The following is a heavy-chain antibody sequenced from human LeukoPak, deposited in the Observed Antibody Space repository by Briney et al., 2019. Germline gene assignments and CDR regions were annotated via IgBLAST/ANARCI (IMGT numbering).Heavy chain of an antibody. V-gene: IGHV3-15*05. CDR3: ATGVSCLDV. Sequence: GRSLRLSCAASGFTFSSYAMHWVRQAPGKGLEWVGRIKSKSDGGTRDYAAPVKGRFTISRDDSKNTVYLQMHSLKTEDTAVYYCATGVSCLDVWGQGTTVSVSS. D-gene: IGHD4/OR15-4a*01. CDR2: IKSKSDGGTR. CDR1: GFTFSSYA. J-gene: IGHJ6*02.